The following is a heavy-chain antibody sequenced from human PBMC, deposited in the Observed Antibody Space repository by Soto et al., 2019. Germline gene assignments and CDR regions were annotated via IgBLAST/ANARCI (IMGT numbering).Heavy chain of an antibody. CDR3: ARGTVTGSEYNFYYYGMDV. CDR1: GGTLNSYA. J-gene: IGHJ6*02. Sequence: QVQLVQSGVEVKKPGSSVKVSCKASGGTLNSYAIDWARQAPGQGLEWMGGIIPIFGNTYYAQRLQGRVKLTADESTRTAYMELSTLPSEDTAVYYCARGTVTGSEYNFYYYGMDVWGQGTTVIVSS. V-gene: IGHV1-69*12. D-gene: IGHD1-1*01. CDR2: IIPIFGNT.